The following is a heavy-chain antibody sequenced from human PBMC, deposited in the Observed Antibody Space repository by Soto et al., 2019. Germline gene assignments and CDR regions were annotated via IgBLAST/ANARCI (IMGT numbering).Heavy chain of an antibody. J-gene: IGHJ1*01. CDR1: GFTFSNYA. CDR3: AKRPEYHDILTGHYRGYGGIEH. Sequence: GGSLRLSCAASGFTFSNYAMSWVRQAPGKGLEWVSGISGSGDTTYYADSVKGRFTISRDNSKNTLYLQVNSLRAEDTAVYYCAKRPEYHDILTGHYRGYGGIEHWGQGTLVTVSS. D-gene: IGHD3-9*01. CDR2: ISGSGDTT. V-gene: IGHV3-23*01.